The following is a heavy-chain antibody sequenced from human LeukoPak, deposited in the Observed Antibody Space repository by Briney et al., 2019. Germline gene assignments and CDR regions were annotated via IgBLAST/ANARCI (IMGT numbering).Heavy chain of an antibody. CDR1: GFTFRSYW. CDR2: IKQDGSEK. D-gene: IGHD6-19*01. CDR3: ARDAPSGWYGGGFFYYYGMDV. Sequence: GGSLRLSCAASGFTFRSYWMSWVRQAPGKGLEWVANIKQDGSEKYYVDSVKGRFTISRDNAKNSLYLQMNSLRAEDTAVYYCARDAPSGWYGGGFFYYYGMDVWGQGTTVTVSS. J-gene: IGHJ6*02. V-gene: IGHV3-7*01.